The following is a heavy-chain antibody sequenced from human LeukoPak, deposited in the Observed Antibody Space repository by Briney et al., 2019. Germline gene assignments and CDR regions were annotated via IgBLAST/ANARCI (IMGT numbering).Heavy chain of an antibody. J-gene: IGHJ4*02. CDR1: GYSISSGSF. CDR3: ARSLIAVGTPDFDY. Sequence: SETLSLTCAVSGYSISSGSFWGWIRQPPGKGLEWIGSIYHSGSTYFNSSLKSRVTISVDTSKNQFSLSLTSVTAADTAVYYCARSLIAVGTPDFDYWGQGTLVTVSS. D-gene: IGHD6-19*01. V-gene: IGHV4-38-2*01. CDR2: IYHSGST.